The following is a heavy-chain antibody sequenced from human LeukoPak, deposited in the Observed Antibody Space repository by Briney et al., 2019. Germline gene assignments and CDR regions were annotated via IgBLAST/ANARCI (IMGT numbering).Heavy chain of an antibody. J-gene: IGHJ4*02. V-gene: IGHV4-34*01. CDR3: ARRLRYSSGCFDY. D-gene: IGHD6-19*01. Sequence: ASETLSLTCAVYGGSFSGYYWSWIRQPPGKGLEWIGEINHSGSTNYNPSLKSRVTISVDTSKNQFSLKLSSVTAADTAVYYCARRLRYSSGCFDYWGQGTLVTVSS. CDR2: INHSGST. CDR1: GGSFSGYY.